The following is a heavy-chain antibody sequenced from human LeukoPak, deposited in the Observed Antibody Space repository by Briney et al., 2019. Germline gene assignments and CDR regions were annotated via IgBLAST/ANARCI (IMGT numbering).Heavy chain of an antibody. V-gene: IGHV3-23*01. Sequence: GASLRLPCAPSGLTFSNYAMSWVRQAPGKGLELVSAITGSGGNTYYADSVKGRFTISRDNSKNTVFLQMNSLRAEDTAVYYCAKWGDYDVLTGYYVSDYWGQGTLVTVSS. J-gene: IGHJ4*02. CDR1: GLTFSNYA. D-gene: IGHD3-9*01. CDR3: AKWGDYDVLTGYYVSDY. CDR2: ITGSGGNT.